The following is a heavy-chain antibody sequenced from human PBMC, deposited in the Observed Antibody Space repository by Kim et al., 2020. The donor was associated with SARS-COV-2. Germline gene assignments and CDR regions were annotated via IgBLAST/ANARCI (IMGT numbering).Heavy chain of an antibody. CDR3: ARGPDFWSGYFGGWFDP. CDR2: IYYSGST. V-gene: IGHV4-61*01. Sequence: SETLSLTCTVSGGSVSSGSYYWSWIRQPPGKGLEWIGYIYYSGSTNYNPSLKSRVTISVDTSKNQFSLKLSSVTAADTAVYYCARGPDFWSGYFGGWFDPWGQGTLVTVSS. J-gene: IGHJ5*02. D-gene: IGHD3-3*01. CDR1: GGSVSSGSYY.